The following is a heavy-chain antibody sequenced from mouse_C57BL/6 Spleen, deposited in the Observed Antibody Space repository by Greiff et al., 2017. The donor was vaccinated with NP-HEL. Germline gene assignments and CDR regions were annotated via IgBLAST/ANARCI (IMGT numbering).Heavy chain of an antibody. D-gene: IGHD1-1*01. Sequence: EVQLQQSGPELVKPGASVKISCKASGYTFTDYYMNWVKQSHGKSLEWIGDINPNNGGTSYNQKFKGKATLTVDKSSSTAYMELRSLTSEDSAVYYCARSFYYYGSSRYAMDYWGQGTSVTVSS. J-gene: IGHJ4*01. V-gene: IGHV1-26*01. CDR3: ARSFYYYGSSRYAMDY. CDR1: GYTFTDYY. CDR2: INPNNGGT.